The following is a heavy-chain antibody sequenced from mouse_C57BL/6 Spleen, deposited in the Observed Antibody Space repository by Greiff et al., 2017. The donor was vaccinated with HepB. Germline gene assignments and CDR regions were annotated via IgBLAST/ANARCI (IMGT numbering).Heavy chain of an antibody. CDR1: GYTFTDYY. D-gene: IGHD2-3*01. J-gene: IGHJ2*01. CDR2: INPYNGGT. V-gene: IGHV1-19*01. CDR3: ARWGDGLSHYYFDY. Sequence: EVQLQQSGPVLVKPGASVKMSCKASGYTFTDYYMNWVKQSHGKSLEWIGVINPYNGGTSYNQKFKGKATLTVDKSSSTAYMELNSLTSEDSAVYYCARWGDGLSHYYFDYWGQGTTLTVSS.